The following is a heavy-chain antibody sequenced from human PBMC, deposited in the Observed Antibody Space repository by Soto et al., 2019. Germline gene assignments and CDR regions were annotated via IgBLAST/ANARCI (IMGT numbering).Heavy chain of an antibody. Sequence: ASVKASCKASGYTFTGYYLHWIRQAPGQGLQWMGWMRPDSGGANYAQKFQGRVSMTRDTSTSTFYMELSRLASDDTAVYYCARDPPEGVYEYWGQGTQVTVSS. J-gene: IGHJ4*02. V-gene: IGHV1-2*02. CDR3: ARDPPEGVYEY. CDR2: MRPDSGGA. D-gene: IGHD3-16*01. CDR1: GYTFTGYY.